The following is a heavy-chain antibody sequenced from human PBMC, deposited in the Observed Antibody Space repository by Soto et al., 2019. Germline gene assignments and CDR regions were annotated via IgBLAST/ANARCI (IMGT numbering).Heavy chain of an antibody. Sequence: EVQLLESGGGLVQPGGSLRLSCAASAFTFSSYAMSWVRQAPGKELEWVSTISGRGGSTYYADSVKGRFTISRDNSKNTLYLQMNSLRAEDTAVYYCAKDSFSPEDCSGGSCPTICFDYWGQGTLVTVSS. CDR3: AKDSFSPEDCSGGSCPTICFDY. CDR2: ISGRGGST. V-gene: IGHV3-23*01. J-gene: IGHJ4*02. D-gene: IGHD2-15*01. CDR1: AFTFSSYA.